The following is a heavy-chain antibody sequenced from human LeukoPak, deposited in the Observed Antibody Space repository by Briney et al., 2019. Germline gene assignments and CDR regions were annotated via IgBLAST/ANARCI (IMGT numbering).Heavy chain of an antibody. D-gene: IGHD1-1*01. CDR1: GFTFSSYA. CDR2: ISGSGGST. J-gene: IGHJ3*02. CDR3: AKSLLTTATGTGRAFDI. V-gene: IGHV3-23*01. Sequence: GGSLRLSCAASGFTFSSYAMSWVRQAPGKGLEWVSAISGSGGSTYYADSVKGRFTISRDNSKNTLYLQMNSLRADDTAVYYCAKSLLTTATGTGRAFDIWGQGTMVTVSS.